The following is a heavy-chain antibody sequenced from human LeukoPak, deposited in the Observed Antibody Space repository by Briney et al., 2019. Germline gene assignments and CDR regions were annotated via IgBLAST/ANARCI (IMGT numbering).Heavy chain of an antibody. J-gene: IGHJ6*03. Sequence: PGGSLRLSCAASGFTFSSYAMSWVRQAPGKGLEWVSAISGSGGSTYYADSVKGRFTISRDNSKNTLYLQMNSLRAEDTAVYYCAKNGEGLLRFLEWLPNYYYYYMDVWGKGTTVTVSS. CDR3: AKNGEGLLRFLEWLPNYYYYYMDV. V-gene: IGHV3-23*01. CDR2: ISGSGGST. CDR1: GFTFSSYA. D-gene: IGHD3-3*01.